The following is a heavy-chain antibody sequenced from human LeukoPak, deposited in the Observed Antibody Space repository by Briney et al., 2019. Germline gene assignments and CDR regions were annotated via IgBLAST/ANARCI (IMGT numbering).Heavy chain of an antibody. CDR1: GGSISSYY. CDR2: IYYSGST. V-gene: IGHV4-59*08. CDR3: GRSYHDDAWAAFDI. Sequence: SETLSLTCTVSGGSISSYYWSWIRQPPGKGLEWIGYIYYSGSTNYNPSLKSRVTISVDTSRNQFSLRVSSVTAADTAVYYCGRSYHDDAWAAFDIWGQGTVVTTSS. D-gene: IGHD3-16*01. J-gene: IGHJ3*02.